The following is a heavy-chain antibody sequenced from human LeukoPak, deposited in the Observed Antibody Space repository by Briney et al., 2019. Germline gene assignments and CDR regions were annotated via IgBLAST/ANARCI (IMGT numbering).Heavy chain of an antibody. CDR1: GFTFSRYS. CDR2: ISISSNYI. CDR3: ARGSRFGVVGRDAFDI. Sequence: GGSLRLSCAATGFTFSRYSMNWVRQAPGKGLEWVSSISISSNYIYYADSVKGRFTISRDNAKNSLYLQVNSLRAEDTAVYYCARGSRFGVVGRDAFDIWGQGTVVTVSS. J-gene: IGHJ3*02. D-gene: IGHD3-3*01. V-gene: IGHV3-21*01.